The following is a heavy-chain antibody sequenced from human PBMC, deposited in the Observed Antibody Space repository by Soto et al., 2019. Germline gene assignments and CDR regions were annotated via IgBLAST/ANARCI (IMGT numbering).Heavy chain of an antibody. V-gene: IGHV3-23*01. Sequence: GGSLRLSCAASGFTFSSYAVSWVRQAPGKGLGWVSALSGSGGTTYYTDSVKGRFTISRDNSKNTLYLQMNSLRAEDTAVYFCAKGVVPAATSLDFDYWGQGTLVTVSS. J-gene: IGHJ4*02. CDR2: LSGSGGTT. CDR1: GFTFSSYA. CDR3: AKGVVPAATSLDFDY. D-gene: IGHD2-2*01.